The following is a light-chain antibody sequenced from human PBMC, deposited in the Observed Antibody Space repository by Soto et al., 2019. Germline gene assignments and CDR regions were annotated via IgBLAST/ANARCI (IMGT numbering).Light chain of an antibody. CDR2: DAS. J-gene: IGKJ1*01. CDR3: QQYHSYRT. Sequence: DIQLTQSPSTLSASVGDRVTITCRARQSISRWLAWYQQKPGKAPKLLIYDASILESGVPSRFSGSGSGTEFTLTISSLQPDDFATYYCQQYHSYRTFGQGTKV. CDR1: QSISRW. V-gene: IGKV1-5*01.